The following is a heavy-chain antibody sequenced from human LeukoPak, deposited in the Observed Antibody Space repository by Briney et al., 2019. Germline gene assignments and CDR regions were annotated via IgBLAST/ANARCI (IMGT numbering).Heavy chain of an antibody. D-gene: IGHD3-10*01. CDR3: ARHGSGSYYQFNWFDP. V-gene: IGHV5-51*01. J-gene: IGHJ5*02. CDR2: IYPGDSDT. CDR1: GYSFTSYW. Sequence: GESLKISCKGSGYSFTSYWIGWVRQMPGKGLEWMGIIYPGDSDTRYSPSFQGQVTISADKSISTAYLQWSSLKASDTAMYYCARHGSGSYYQFNWFDPWGQGTLVTVSS.